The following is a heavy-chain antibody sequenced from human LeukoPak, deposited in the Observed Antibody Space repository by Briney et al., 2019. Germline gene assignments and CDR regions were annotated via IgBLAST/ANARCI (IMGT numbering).Heavy chain of an antibody. D-gene: IGHD7-27*01. J-gene: IGHJ4*02. V-gene: IGHV3-33*01. CDR1: GFTLSNYA. CDR3: ASAGRLEVTNWGTIDS. CDR2: IWNDGGNE. Sequence: PGGSLRLSCAAFGFTLSNYAMHWVRQAPGKGLEWVAVIWNDGGNENYADSVKGRFTISRDTSRNTLSLQMNSLGVDDTAVYWCASAGRLEVTNWGTIDSWGRGTLVNVYS.